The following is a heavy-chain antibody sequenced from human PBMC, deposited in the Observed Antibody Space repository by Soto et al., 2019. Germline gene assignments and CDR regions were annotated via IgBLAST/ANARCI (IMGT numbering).Heavy chain of an antibody. CDR3: AKDLDYYYDSSGYYWDY. V-gene: IGHV3-23*01. CDR2: ISGSGGST. CDR1: GFTFSSYA. Sequence: PGGSLRLSCAASGFTFSSYAMSWVRQAPGKGLEWVSAISGSGGSTYYADSVKGRFTISRDNSKNTLYLQMNSLRAEDTAVYYCAKDLDYYYDSSGYYWDYWGQGTLVTVSS. D-gene: IGHD3-22*01. J-gene: IGHJ4*02.